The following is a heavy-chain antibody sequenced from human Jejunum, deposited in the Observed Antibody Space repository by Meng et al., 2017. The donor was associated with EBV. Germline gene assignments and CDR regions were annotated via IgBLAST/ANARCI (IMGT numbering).Heavy chain of an antibody. CDR2: IYHSGLN. D-gene: IGHD3-10*01. CDR1: GGPNRNNVW. CDR3: ARSPGSWRLDY. J-gene: IGHJ4*02. Sequence: ESGPGLGNPSGTLSLPRGVLGGPNRNNVWWNLVRQPPGKGLEWIGEIYHSGLNNYNPSLKSRVTISVDTSKNKFSLNLASVTAADTAVYYCARSPGSWRLDYWGPGTVVTVSS. V-gene: IGHV4-4*02.